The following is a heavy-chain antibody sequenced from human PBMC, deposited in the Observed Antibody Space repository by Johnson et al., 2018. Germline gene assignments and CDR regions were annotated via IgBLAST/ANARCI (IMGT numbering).Heavy chain of an antibody. V-gene: IGHV3-49*03. CDR3: TRDVVWSHYGYYYYYMDV. D-gene: IGHD3-10*01. CDR1: GFIFGDYG. Sequence: EVQLVESGGALVQPGRSLRLACTASGFIFGDYGMSWFRQAPGKGLEWVSFIRRNGYGVTREYAASVKGRFIISRDDSKRIGYRQMNSLRTDYTAVYYWTRDVVWSHYGYYYYYMDVWGKGTTVTVSS. J-gene: IGHJ6*03. CDR2: IRRNGYGVTR.